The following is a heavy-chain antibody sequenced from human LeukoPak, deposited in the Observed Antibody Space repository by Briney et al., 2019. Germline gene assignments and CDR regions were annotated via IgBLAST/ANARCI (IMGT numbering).Heavy chain of an antibody. V-gene: IGHV3-23*01. D-gene: IGHD2-8*01. CDR1: GFTFSSYV. J-gene: IGHJ4*02. CDR3: XXXSSXXTNGVCYXXDFDY. CDR2: ISGSAGVT. Sequence: PGGSLRLSCAASGFTFSSYVMSWVRQAPGKGLEWVSGISGSAGVTYSADSVKGRFTISRDNSKNTLYLHMNSLRAEDTAVYYXXXXSSXXTNGVCYXXDFDYWGQGTLVTVSS.